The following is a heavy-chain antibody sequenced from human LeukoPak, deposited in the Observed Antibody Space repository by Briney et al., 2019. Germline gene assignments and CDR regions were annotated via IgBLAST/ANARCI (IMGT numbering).Heavy chain of an antibody. J-gene: IGHJ5*02. CDR1: GYTFTSYG. Sequence: ASVKVSCKASGYTFTSYGISWVRQAPGQGLEWMGWISAYNGNTNYAQKLQGRVTMTTDTSTSTAYMELRSLRSDDTAVYYCARRASGSYRPDNWFDPRGQGTLVTVSS. CDR3: ARRASGSYRPDNWFDP. V-gene: IGHV1-18*01. CDR2: ISAYNGNT. D-gene: IGHD1-26*01.